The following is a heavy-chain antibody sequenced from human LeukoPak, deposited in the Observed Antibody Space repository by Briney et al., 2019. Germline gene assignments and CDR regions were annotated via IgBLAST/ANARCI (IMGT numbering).Heavy chain of an antibody. J-gene: IGHJ5*02. D-gene: IGHD1-26*01. CDR3: AQRSRELLT. CDR2: ISGSGGST. Sequence: ETLSLTCTVSGGLISISTYYWGWIRQPPGKGLEWVSAISGSGGSTYYADSVKGRFAISRDNSKNTLFLQMNSLRAEDTAIYYCAQRSRELLTWGQGTLVTVSS. CDR1: GGLISISTYY. V-gene: IGHV3-23*01.